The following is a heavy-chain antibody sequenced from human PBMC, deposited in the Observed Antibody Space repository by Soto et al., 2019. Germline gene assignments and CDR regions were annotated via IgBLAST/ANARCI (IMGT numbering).Heavy chain of an antibody. CDR2: INPNSGGT. D-gene: IGHD5-18*01. J-gene: IGHJ6*02. CDR1: GYTFTGYY. Sequence: GASVKVSCKASGYTFTGYYMHWVRQAPGQGLEWMGWINPNSGGTNYAQKFQGWVTMTRDTSISTAYMELSRLRSDDTAVYYCARDRVGYSYGYGRLYYYYGMDVWGQGTTVTVSS. V-gene: IGHV1-2*04. CDR3: ARDRVGYSYGYGRLYYYYGMDV.